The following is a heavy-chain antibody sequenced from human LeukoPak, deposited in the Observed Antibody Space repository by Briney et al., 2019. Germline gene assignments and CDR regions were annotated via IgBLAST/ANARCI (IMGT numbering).Heavy chain of an antibody. Sequence: ASVKVSCKASGYTFTGYYMHWVRQAPGQGLEWMGWINPSSGDTIYAQKFQGRVTMTRHTSINTAYMELSRLRSDDTAVYHCARSPDYSRFDYWGQGTLVTVSS. D-gene: IGHD4-11*01. CDR2: INPSSGDT. CDR1: GYTFTGYY. V-gene: IGHV1-2*02. J-gene: IGHJ4*02. CDR3: ARSPDYSRFDY.